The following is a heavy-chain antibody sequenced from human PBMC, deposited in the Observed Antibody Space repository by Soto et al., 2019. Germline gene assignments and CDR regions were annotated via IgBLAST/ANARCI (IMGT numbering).Heavy chain of an antibody. CDR3: ARDLRDSSSSGPPYSPWFDP. Sequence: GASVKVSCKASGGTFSSDAISWVRQAPGQGLEWMGGIIIIFGTTNYAQKFQGRVTITADTSTSTAYMELSSLRSEDTAVYYCARDLRDSSSSGPPYSPWFDPWGQGTLVTVSS. V-gene: IGHV1-69*06. J-gene: IGHJ5*02. D-gene: IGHD6-6*01. CDR1: GGTFSSDA. CDR2: IIIIFGTT.